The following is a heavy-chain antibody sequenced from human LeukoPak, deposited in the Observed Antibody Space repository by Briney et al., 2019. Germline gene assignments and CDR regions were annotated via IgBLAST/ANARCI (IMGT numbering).Heavy chain of an antibody. CDR1: GGSFSVYY. D-gene: IGHD1-26*01. CDR3: AKDEVGAAH. Sequence: SETLSLTCAVYGGSFSVYYWSWIRQPPGKGLEWIGEINHSGNINYNPSLKSRVTISIDTSKNQFSLKLSSVTAADTAVYYCAKDEVGAAHWGQGTLVTVSS. J-gene: IGHJ4*02. CDR2: INHSGNI. V-gene: IGHV4-34*01.